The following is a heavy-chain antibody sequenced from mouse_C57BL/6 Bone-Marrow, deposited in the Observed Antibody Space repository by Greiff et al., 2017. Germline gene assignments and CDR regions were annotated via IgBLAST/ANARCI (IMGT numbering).Heavy chain of an antibody. J-gene: IGHJ2*01. CDR3: ARRTMHN. D-gene: IGHD6-5*01. V-gene: IGHV5-17*01. Sequence: EVMLVASGGGLVTPGVSLKLSCAASGFTFSDYGMHWVRQAPEKGLEWVAYISSGSSTIYYADTVKGRFTISRDNAKNTLFLQMTSLRSEDTAMYYCARRTMHNWGQSTTPTAFS. CDR2: ISSGSSTI. CDR1: GFTFSDYG.